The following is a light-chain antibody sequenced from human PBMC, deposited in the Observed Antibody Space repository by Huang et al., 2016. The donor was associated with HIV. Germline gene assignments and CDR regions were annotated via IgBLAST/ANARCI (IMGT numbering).Light chain of an antibody. J-gene: IGKJ2*01. CDR1: QSVGGY. CDR2: DTS. CDR3: QQPGS. Sequence: EIVLTQSPATLSLSPGERATLSCRASQSVGGYLAWYQQKPGQAPRLLIYDTSTRATGIPDRFSGSGSETDFTLTSSSLEPEDFAVYYCQQPGSFGQGTKVDIK. V-gene: IGKV3-11*01.